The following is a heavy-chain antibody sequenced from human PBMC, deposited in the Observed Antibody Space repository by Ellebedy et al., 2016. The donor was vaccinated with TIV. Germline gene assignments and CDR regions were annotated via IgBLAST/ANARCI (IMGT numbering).Heavy chain of an antibody. CDR1: GFSFSNYA. D-gene: IGHD6-19*01. V-gene: IGHV3-7*01. Sequence: GESLKISCAASGFSFSNYAMSWVRQAPGKGLEWVANIKEDGSEKYYVDSVKGRFTISRDNAKNSVYLQMNNLRAEDTAVYYCARALGSGPCYWGQGTLVTVSS. CDR2: IKEDGSEK. CDR3: ARALGSGPCY. J-gene: IGHJ4*02.